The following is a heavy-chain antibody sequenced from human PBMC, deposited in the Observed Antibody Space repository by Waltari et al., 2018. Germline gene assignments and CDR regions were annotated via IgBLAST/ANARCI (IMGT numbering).Heavy chain of an antibody. CDR3: ASSRGGYGDYRLFDY. CDR1: GGTFSSDA. Sequence: QVQLVQSGAEVKKPGSSVKVSCKASGGTFSSDAISCVRQAPGQGLEGMGGSLPIFGTANYTQQFQGRVTITTDESTSTAYMELSSLRSEDTAVYYCASSRGGYGDYRLFDYWGQGTLVTVSS. D-gene: IGHD4-17*01. J-gene: IGHJ4*02. V-gene: IGHV1-69*05. CDR2: SLPIFGTA.